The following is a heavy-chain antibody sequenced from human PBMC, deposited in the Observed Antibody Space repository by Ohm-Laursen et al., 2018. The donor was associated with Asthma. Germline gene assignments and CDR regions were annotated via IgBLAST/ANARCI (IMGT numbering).Heavy chain of an antibody. Sequence: GSLRLSCSASGFTFSDYYMSWIRQAPGKGLEWVSYISSSSSYTNYADSVKGRFTISRDNAKNSLYLQMNSLRAEDTAVYYCARGLYYYDSSGYYYFDYWGQGTLVTVSS. CDR3: ARGLYYYDSSGYYYFDY. J-gene: IGHJ4*02. CDR2: ISSSSSYT. CDR1: GFTFSDYY. D-gene: IGHD3-22*01. V-gene: IGHV3-11*06.